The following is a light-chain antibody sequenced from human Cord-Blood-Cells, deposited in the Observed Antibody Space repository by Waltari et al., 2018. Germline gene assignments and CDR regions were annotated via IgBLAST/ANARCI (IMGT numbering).Light chain of an antibody. Sequence: DIQMTQPPSSLSASVGARLTITCRESQSISSYLNWYQQKPGKAPKLLIYAASSLQSGGPSRFSGSGSGTDFTLTISSLQPEDFATYYCQQSYSTPLTFGGGTKVEIK. CDR3: QQSYSTPLT. CDR1: QSISSY. J-gene: IGKJ4*01. V-gene: IGKV1-39*01. CDR2: AAS.